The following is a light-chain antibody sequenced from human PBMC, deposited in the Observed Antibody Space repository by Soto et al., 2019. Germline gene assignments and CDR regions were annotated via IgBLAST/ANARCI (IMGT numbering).Light chain of an antibody. J-gene: IGKJ1*01. V-gene: IGKV1-5*01. Sequence: IQMTQSPPSLSASVGDRVTITCRASQRISTYLNWYQQKPGKAPKLLIYDASSLESGVPSRFSGSGSGTEFTLTISSLQPDDFATYYCQQYNSYPWTFGQGTKVDIK. CDR3: QQYNSYPWT. CDR2: DAS. CDR1: QRISTY.